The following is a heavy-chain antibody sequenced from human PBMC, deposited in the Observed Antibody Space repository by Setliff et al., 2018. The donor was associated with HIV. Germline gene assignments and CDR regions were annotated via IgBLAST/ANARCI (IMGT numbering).Heavy chain of an antibody. V-gene: IGHV3-11*05. CDR1: GFIFSDYY. J-gene: IGHJ4*02. CDR2: ISTSATYP. Sequence: KPGGSLRLSCTASGFIFSDYYMSWIRQAPGKGLEWISYISTSATYPNYADSVKGRFTISRDNAKNSLFLHMNSLRAEDTAIYYCARDRNYGDSDFDHWGQGTLVTVSS. D-gene: IGHD4-17*01. CDR3: ARDRNYGDSDFDH.